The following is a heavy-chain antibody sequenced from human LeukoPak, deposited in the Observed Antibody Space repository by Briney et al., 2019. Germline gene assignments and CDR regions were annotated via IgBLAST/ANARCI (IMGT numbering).Heavy chain of an antibody. CDR2: INHSGST. CDR1: GGSFSGYY. D-gene: IGHD1-7*01. Sequence: PSETLSLTCAVYGGSFSGYYWSWIRQPPGKGLEWIGEINHSGSTNYNPSLKSRVTISVDTSKNQFSLKLSSVTAADTAVYYCARENYGLTYYYYYYMDVWGKGTTVTVSS. CDR3: ARENYGLTYYYYYYMDV. V-gene: IGHV4-34*01. J-gene: IGHJ6*03.